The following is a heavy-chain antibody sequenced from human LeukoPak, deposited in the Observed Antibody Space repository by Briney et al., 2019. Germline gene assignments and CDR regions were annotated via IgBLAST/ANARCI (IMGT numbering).Heavy chain of an antibody. CDR1: GFTFSDYY. V-gene: IGHV3-11*01. J-gene: IGHJ4*02. D-gene: IGHD7-27*01. CDR3: ARAAKWGLYYFDY. Sequence: GGSLRLSCAASGFTFSDYYMSWIRQAPGKGLEWVSYISGSDSTTYYADSVKGRFTISRDNDKNSLYLQMNSLRAEDTAVYYCARAAKWGLYYFDYWGQGTLVTVSS. CDR2: ISGSDSTT.